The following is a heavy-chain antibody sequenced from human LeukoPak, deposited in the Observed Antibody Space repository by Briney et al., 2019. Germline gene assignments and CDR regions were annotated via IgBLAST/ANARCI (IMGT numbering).Heavy chain of an antibody. V-gene: IGHV4-39*07. J-gene: IGHJ5*02. CDR1: GGSISSSSYY. Sequence: SETLSLTCTVSGGSISSSSYYWGWLRQPQGRGLEWIGSIYYSGSTYYNPSLKSRVTIGVDTSKNQFSLKLSSVTAADTAVYYCARDLRITIFGVVKNWFDPWGQGTLVTVSS. CDR2: IYYSGST. D-gene: IGHD3-3*01. CDR3: ARDLRITIFGVVKNWFDP.